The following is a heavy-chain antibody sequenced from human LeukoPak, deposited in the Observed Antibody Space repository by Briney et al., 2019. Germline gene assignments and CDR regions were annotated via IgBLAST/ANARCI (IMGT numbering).Heavy chain of an antibody. CDR3: AREAVSFVAVANDGYFDF. V-gene: IGHV1-18*01. Sequence: ASVSVSCKTSGYVFNSFGITWLRQAPGQGLEWMGWVSAYKGYTSLAQKFQDRVIMTTDTSTTTAYMELRNLKSDDTAVYYCAREAVSFVAVANDGYFDFWGQGSLVIVSS. CDR1: GYVFNSFG. D-gene: IGHD6-19*01. J-gene: IGHJ4*02. CDR2: VSAYKGYT.